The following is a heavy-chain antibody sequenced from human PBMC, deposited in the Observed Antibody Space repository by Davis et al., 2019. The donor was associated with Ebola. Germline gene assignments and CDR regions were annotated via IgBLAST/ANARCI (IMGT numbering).Heavy chain of an antibody. D-gene: IGHD1-1*01. J-gene: IGHJ6*02. CDR2: ISSSSSYI. CDR3: ARGERSYYYYGMDV. CDR1: GFTFSSYS. Sequence: GESLKISCAASGFTFSSYSMNWVRQAPGKGLEWVSSISSSSSYIYYADSVKGRFTISRDNAKNSLYLQMNSLRDEDTAVYYCARGERSYYYYGMDVWGQGTTVTVSS. V-gene: IGHV3-21*01.